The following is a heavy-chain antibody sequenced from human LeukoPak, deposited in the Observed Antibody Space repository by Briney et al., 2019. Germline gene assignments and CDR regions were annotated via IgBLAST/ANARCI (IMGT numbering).Heavy chain of an antibody. CDR1: GFTFSNAR. D-gene: IGHD3-22*01. CDR2: IKSKTDGGTT. Sequence: GGSLRLSCAASGFTFSNARMNWVRQAPGKGLEWVGRIKSKTDGGTTDYAAPVKGRFTISRDDSKNTLYLQMNSLKTEDTAVYYCTTGMRDYYDSSGYYFWYWGQGTLVTVSS. V-gene: IGHV3-15*07. J-gene: IGHJ4*02. CDR3: TTGMRDYYDSSGYYFWY.